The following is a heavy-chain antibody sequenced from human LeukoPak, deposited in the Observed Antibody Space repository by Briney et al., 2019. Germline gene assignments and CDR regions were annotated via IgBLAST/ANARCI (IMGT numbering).Heavy chain of an antibody. CDR1: GYTFTGYY. CDR3: ARGNVLLWFGELSPQNYGMDV. Sequence: ASVKVSCKASGYTFTGYYMHWVRQAPEQGLEWMGWINPNSGGTNYAQKFQGRVTMTRDTSISTAYMGLSRLRSDDTAVYYCARGNVLLWFGELSPQNYGMDVWGQGTTVTVSS. CDR2: INPNSGGT. J-gene: IGHJ6*02. V-gene: IGHV1-2*02. D-gene: IGHD3-10*01.